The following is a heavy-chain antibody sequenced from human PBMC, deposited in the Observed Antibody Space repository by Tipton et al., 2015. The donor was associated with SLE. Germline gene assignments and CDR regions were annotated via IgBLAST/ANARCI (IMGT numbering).Heavy chain of an antibody. CDR2: IYYSGST. J-gene: IGHJ4*02. V-gene: IGHV4-39*01. CDR1: GGSISSSSYY. CDR3: ASGATDHYFDY. D-gene: IGHD5-24*01. Sequence: TLSLTCTVSGGSISSSSYYWGWIRQPPGKGLEWIGRIYYSGSTYYNPSLKSRVTISVDTSKNQFSLKLSSVTAADTAVYYCASGATDHYFDYWGQGTLVTVS.